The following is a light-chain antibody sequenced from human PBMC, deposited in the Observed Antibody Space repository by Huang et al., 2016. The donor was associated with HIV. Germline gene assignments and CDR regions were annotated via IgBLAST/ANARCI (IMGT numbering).Light chain of an antibody. CDR3: QQYNNWPPKIT. CDR1: QSVSST. V-gene: IGKV3-15*01. Sequence: EIVMTQSPATLSVSPGERATLSCRASQSVSSTLAWYQQKPGKAPRLLIYGASTRATGIPARFSGSGSGTEFTLTISSLQSEDFAVYYCQQYNNWPPKITFGQGTRLEIK. CDR2: GAS. J-gene: IGKJ5*01.